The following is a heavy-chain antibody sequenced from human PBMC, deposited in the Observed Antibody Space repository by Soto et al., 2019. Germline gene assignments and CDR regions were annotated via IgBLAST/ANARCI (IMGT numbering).Heavy chain of an antibody. V-gene: IGHV3-7*03. Sequence: GVSLILSCAASGFTFSSYWMSWVRQAPGKGLEWVANIKQDGSEKYYVDSVKGRFTISRDNAKNSLYLQMNSLRAEDTAVYYCARDQIGYCSSTSCHTGADYSSQGTWVTVSS. CDR3: ARDQIGYCSSTSCHTGADY. CDR1: GFTFSSYW. J-gene: IGHJ4*02. D-gene: IGHD2-2*02. CDR2: IKQDGSEK.